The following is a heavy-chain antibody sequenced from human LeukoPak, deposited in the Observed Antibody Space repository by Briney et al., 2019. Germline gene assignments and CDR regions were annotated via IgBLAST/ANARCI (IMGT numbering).Heavy chain of an antibody. CDR2: INSDGSNT. CDR3: ARVEWERIGVDY. D-gene: IGHD1-26*01. Sequence: HPGGSLRLSCAASGFTFSSYWMHWVRQAPGKGLVWVSRINSDGSNTSHADSVKGRFTISRDNAKNTLYLQMNSLRAEDTAVYYCARVEWERIGVDYWGQGTLVTVSS. J-gene: IGHJ4*02. V-gene: IGHV3-74*01. CDR1: GFTFSSYW.